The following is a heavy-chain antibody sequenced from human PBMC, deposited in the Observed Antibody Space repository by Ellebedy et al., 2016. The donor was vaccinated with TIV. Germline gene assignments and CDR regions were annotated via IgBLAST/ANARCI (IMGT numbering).Heavy chain of an antibody. J-gene: IGHJ3*02. CDR2: IGTAGDT. V-gene: IGHV3-13*01. CDR1: GFTFSIYD. CDR3: ARGALSAIDI. Sequence: PGGSLRLSCAASGFTFSIYDMHWVRQPTGKGLEWVSAIGTAGDTYYPGYVKGRFTISRENAKNSLYLQMNSLRAGDTAVYFCARGALSAIDIWGQGTMVTVSS. D-gene: IGHD1-26*01.